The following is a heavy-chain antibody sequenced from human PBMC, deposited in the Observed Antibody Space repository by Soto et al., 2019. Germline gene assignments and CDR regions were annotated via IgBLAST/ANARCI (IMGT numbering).Heavy chain of an antibody. CDR3: ARKMPSALGYFDL. CDR2: ISGNGGLT. J-gene: IGHJ2*01. Sequence: EVQLLESGGGLIQPGGSLRLSCAASGFTFSSSALSWVRQAPGKGLERVSGISGNGGLTFYADSVKGRFTISRDNSQKTLFLQVNSLIADDKAIDFCARKMPSALGYFDLWGRGTLVTVSS. V-gene: IGHV3-23*01. CDR1: GFTFSSSA. D-gene: IGHD1-1*01.